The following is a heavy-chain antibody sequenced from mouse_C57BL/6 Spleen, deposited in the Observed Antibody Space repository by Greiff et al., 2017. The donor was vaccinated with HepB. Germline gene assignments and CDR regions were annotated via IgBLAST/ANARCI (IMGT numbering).Heavy chain of an antibody. D-gene: IGHD3-2*02. V-gene: IGHV1-85*01. Sequence: QVQLQQSGPELVKPGASVKLSCKASGYTFTSYDINWVKQRPGQGLEWIGWIYPRDGSTKYNEKFKGKATLTVDTSSSTAYMELHSLTSEDSAVYFCARGRAAQATPYAMDYWGQGTSVTVSS. CDR3: ARGRAAQATPYAMDY. CDR1: GYTFTSYD. CDR2: IYPRDGST. J-gene: IGHJ4*01.